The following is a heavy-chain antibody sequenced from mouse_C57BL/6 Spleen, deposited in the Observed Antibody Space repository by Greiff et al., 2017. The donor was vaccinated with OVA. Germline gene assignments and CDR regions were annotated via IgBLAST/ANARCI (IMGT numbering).Heavy chain of an antibody. CDR2: IDPSDSYT. D-gene: IGHD1-1*01. CDR3: AHGSSSLDY. CDR1: GYTFTSYW. V-gene: IGHV1-69*01. J-gene: IGHJ2*01. Sequence: QVHVKQPGAELVMPGASVKLSCKASGYTFTSYWMHWVKQRPGQGLEWIGEIDPSDSYTNYNQKFKGKSTLTVDKSSSTAYMQLSSLTSEDSAVYYCAHGSSSLDYWGQGTTLTVSS.